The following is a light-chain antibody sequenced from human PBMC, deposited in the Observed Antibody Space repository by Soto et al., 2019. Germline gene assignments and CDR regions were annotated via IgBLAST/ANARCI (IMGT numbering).Light chain of an antibody. CDR1: SGHSSYA. CDR2: LNSDGSH. V-gene: IGLV4-69*01. Sequence: QSVLTQSPSASASLGASVKLTCTLSSGHSSYAIAWHQQQPEKGPRYLMKLNSDGSHSKGDGIPDRFSGSSSGAERYLTISSLQSEDEAAYYCQTWGTGIVVFGGGTQLTVL. J-gene: IGLJ2*01. CDR3: QTWGTGIVV.